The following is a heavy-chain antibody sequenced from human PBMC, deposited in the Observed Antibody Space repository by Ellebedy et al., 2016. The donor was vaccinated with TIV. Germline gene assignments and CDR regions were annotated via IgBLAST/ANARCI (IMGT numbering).Heavy chain of an antibody. CDR1: GGSISSGSYY. J-gene: IGHJ5*02. D-gene: IGHD2-15*01. V-gene: IGHV4-61*02. CDR2: FYTSGST. Sequence: LRLSXTVSGGSISSGSYYWSWIRQPAGKGLEWIGRFYTSGSTDYNPSLKRRVTVSVDTSKNQFFLKLSSVTAADTAVYYCARGHSDCSGGSCYPTSWFDAWGQGTLVTVSS. CDR3: ARGHSDCSGGSCYPTSWFDA.